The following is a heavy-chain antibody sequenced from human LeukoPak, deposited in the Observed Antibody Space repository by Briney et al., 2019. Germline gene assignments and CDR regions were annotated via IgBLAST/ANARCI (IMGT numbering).Heavy chain of an antibody. D-gene: IGHD6-13*01. V-gene: IGHV4-39*07. Sequence: SETLSLTCTVSGGSISSYYWSWIRQPPGKGLEWIGSIYYSGSTYYNPSLKSRVTISVDTSKNQFSLKLSSVTAADTAVYYCARAAAGPPGDWGQGTLVTVSS. CDR1: GGSISSYY. J-gene: IGHJ4*02. CDR2: IYYSGST. CDR3: ARAAAGPPGD.